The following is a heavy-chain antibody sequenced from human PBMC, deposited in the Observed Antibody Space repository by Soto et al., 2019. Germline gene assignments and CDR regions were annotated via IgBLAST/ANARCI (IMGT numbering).Heavy chain of an antibody. Sequence: GVSLRLSCATSGFTFRGSAIHWVRLSSGKGLEWVGRIRSSANSFATAYGASVEGRFTISRDDSKNTAYLQMNSLKTEDTARYSCYRRDDFGSSESYFWGQRSPVIVTS. V-gene: IGHV3-73*01. J-gene: IGHJ4*02. CDR3: YRRDDFGSSESYF. D-gene: IGHD4-17*01. CDR2: IRSSANSFAT. CDR1: GFTFRGSA.